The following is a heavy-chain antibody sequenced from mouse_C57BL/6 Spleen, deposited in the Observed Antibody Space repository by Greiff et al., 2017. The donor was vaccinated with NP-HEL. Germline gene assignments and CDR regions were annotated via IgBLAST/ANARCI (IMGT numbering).Heavy chain of an antibody. D-gene: IGHD2-4*01. CDR3: ARHDYDEAWFAY. V-gene: IGHV5-6*01. J-gene: IGHJ3*01. CDR1: GFTFSSYG. Sequence: EVKVVESGGDLVKPGGSLKLSCAASGFTFSSYGMSWVRQTPDKRLEWVATISSGGSYTYYPDSVKGRFTISRDNAKNTLYLQMSSLKSEDTAMYYCARHDYDEAWFAYWGQGTLVTVSA. CDR2: ISSGGSYT.